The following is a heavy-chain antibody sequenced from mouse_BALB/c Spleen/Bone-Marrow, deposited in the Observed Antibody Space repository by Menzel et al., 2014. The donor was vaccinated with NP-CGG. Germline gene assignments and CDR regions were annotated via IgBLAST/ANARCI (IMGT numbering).Heavy chain of an antibody. J-gene: IGHJ3*01. CDR2: ISSGGGNT. CDR3: ARYGSGTFAY. D-gene: IGHD3-1*01. Sequence: EVHLVESGGGLVKPGGSLKLSCAASGFTFSSYTMSWVRQTPEKRLEWVATISSGGGNTYYPGSVKGRFTISRDNAKNNLYLQMSSLRSEDTALYYCARYGSGTFAYWGQGTLVTVSA. V-gene: IGHV5-9*03. CDR1: GFTFSSYT.